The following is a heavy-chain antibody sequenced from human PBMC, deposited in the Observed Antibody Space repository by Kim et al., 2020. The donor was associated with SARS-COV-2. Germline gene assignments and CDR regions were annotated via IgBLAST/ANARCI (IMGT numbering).Heavy chain of an antibody. CDR3: AGGPPNGNYRCDN. CDR1: GVSLSNFY. J-gene: IGHJ4*02. CDR2: VYTSGST. D-gene: IGHD2-8*01. V-gene: IGHV4-4*07. Sequence: SETLSLTCSVSGVSLSNFYFNWIRQAAGKGLEWIGRVYTSGSTIYNPTPETRLTMSIDTSKNEFSLSLTHLSAADTAVYYCAGGPPNGNYRCDNWGRGIRVTVSA.